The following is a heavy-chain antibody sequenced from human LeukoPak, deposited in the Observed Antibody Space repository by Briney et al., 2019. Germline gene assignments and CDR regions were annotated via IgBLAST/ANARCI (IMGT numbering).Heavy chain of an antibody. CDR1: GSTFSTYW. CDR3: ARSMEAPGDY. CDR2: IKQDGNEK. J-gene: IGHJ4*02. Sequence: GGSLRLSCAASGSTFSTYWMSWVRQAPGKGLEWVANIKQDGNEKYYVDSVKGRFTISRDNAKNSLYLQMNSLRAEDTAVYYCARSMEAPGDYWGQGTLVTVSS. V-gene: IGHV3-7*03. D-gene: IGHD1-1*01.